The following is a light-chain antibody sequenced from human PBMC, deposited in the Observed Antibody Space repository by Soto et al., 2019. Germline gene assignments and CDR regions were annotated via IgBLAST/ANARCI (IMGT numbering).Light chain of an antibody. CDR1: SSDIGGYNY. CDR3: SSYTSSSTPYV. J-gene: IGLJ1*01. Sequence: ALTQPASVSGSPGQSITISCTGTSSDIGGYNYVSWYQQYPGKAPKLMISEVSHRPSGVSDRFSGSKSGNTASLTISGLQAEDEADYYCSSYTSSSTPYVFGTGTKVTVL. CDR2: EVS. V-gene: IGLV2-14*01.